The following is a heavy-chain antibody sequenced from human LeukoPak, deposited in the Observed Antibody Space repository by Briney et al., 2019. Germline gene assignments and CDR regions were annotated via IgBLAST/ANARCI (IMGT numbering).Heavy chain of an antibody. CDR2: ISSSSSTI. Sequence: GGSLRLSCAASGFTFSSYSMNWVRQAPGKGLEWVSYISSSSSTIYYADSVKGRFTISRDNAKNSLYLQMNSLRAEDTAVYYCARGPLNYGSGSYPRDVYNWFDPWGQGTLVTVSS. CDR1: GFTFSSYS. V-gene: IGHV3-48*04. J-gene: IGHJ5*02. CDR3: ARGPLNYGSGSYPRDVYNWFDP. D-gene: IGHD3-10*01.